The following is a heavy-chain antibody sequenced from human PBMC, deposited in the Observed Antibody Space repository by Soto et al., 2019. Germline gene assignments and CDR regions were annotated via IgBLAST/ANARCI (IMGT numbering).Heavy chain of an antibody. CDR2: IYYSGST. J-gene: IGHJ4*02. V-gene: IGHV4-39*01. Sequence: QLQLQESGPGLVKPSETLSLTCTVSGGSISSSSYYWGWIRQPPGKGLEWIGSIYYSGSTYYNPSLKSRVTISVDTSKNPLSLKLSSVTAADTAVYYCARLFGYYDSSGYLGDAFDYWGQGTLVTVSS. D-gene: IGHD3-22*01. CDR1: GGSISSSSYY. CDR3: ARLFGYYDSSGYLGDAFDY.